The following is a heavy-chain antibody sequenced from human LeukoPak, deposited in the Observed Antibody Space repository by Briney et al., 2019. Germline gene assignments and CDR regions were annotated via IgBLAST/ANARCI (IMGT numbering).Heavy chain of an antibody. D-gene: IGHD2-8*02. CDR1: GYSFNRYG. Sequence: GASVKVSCKASGYSFNRYGISWVRQAPGQGLEWMGWISALDGNTNYAQKVQGRVSMTTDTSTSTAYMELRSLRSDDTAVYYCARDFFHGHCAGLSCFLLDYWGQGTLVAVSS. CDR2: ISALDGNT. J-gene: IGHJ4*02. CDR3: ARDFFHGHCAGLSCFLLDY. V-gene: IGHV1-18*01.